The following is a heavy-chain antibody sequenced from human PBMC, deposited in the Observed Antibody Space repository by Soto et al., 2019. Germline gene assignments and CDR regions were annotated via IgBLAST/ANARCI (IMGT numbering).Heavy chain of an antibody. CDR2: ISSSSSYI. CDR3: ARVGHYYYYYMDV. CDR1: GFTFSSYS. Sequence: EVQLVESGGGLVKPGGSLRLSCAASGFTFSSYSMNWVRQAPGNGLEWVSSISSSSSYIYYADSVKGRFTISRDNAKNSLYLQMNSLRAEDTAVYYCARVGHYYYYYMDVWGKGTTVTVSS. J-gene: IGHJ6*03. V-gene: IGHV3-21*01.